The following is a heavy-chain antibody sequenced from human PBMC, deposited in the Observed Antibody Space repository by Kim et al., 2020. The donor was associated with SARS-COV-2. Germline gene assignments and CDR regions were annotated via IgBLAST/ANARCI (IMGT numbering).Heavy chain of an antibody. CDR3: AKALAVAGTGSGYYYGMDV. D-gene: IGHD6-19*01. V-gene: IGHV3-30*02. Sequence: GRFTISRDNSKNTLYLQMNSLRAEDTAVYYCAKALAVAGTGSGYYYGMDVWGQGTTVTVSS. J-gene: IGHJ6*02.